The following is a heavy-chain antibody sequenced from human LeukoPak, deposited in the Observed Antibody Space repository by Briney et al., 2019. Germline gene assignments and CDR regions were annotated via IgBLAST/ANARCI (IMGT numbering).Heavy chain of an antibody. D-gene: IGHD3-22*01. V-gene: IGHV3-23*01. CDR2: IGGSGDTT. CDR3: AKIGYDDPPLDY. J-gene: IGHJ4*02. Sequence: GGSLRLSCAASGFTFTSYALSWVRQAPGKGLEWVSGIGGSGDTTWYADSVKGRFTISRDNSKNTLYLQMKSLRAEDTAIYYCAKIGYDDPPLDYWGQGTLVTVSS. CDR1: GFTFTSYA.